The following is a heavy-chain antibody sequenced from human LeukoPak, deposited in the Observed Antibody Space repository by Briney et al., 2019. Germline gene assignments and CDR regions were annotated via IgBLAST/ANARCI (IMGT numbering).Heavy chain of an antibody. CDR3: ATDRGWRTSGYYLYYFEY. D-gene: IGHD3-3*01. CDR2: ISYDGSNK. CDR1: GFTFSSYA. V-gene: IGHV3-30-3*01. J-gene: IGHJ4*02. Sequence: GGSLRLSCAASGFTFSSYAMHWVRQAPGKGLEWVAVISYDGSNKYYADSVKGRFTISRDNSKNALYLQMSSLRAEDTAVYYCATDRGWRTSGYYLYYFEYWGQGTLVTYSS.